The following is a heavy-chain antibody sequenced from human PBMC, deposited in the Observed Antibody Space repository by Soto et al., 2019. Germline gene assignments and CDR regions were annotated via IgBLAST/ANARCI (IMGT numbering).Heavy chain of an antibody. J-gene: IGHJ5*02. D-gene: IGHD1-1*01. V-gene: IGHV4-4*07. CDR3: VRDGTKTLRDWFDP. CDR2: IYATGPT. CDR1: AASIRGFY. Sequence: SETLSLTCTVSAASIRGFYWRCIRNSAGKGLAWIGRIYATGPTDYNPSRKSRVMMSVDTSKKQFSLTLRSVTAADTAVYYCVRDGTKTLRDWFDPWGQGISVTVSS.